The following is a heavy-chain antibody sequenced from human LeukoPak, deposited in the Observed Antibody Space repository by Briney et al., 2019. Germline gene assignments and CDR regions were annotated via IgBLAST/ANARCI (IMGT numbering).Heavy chain of an antibody. D-gene: IGHD2-2*01. Sequence: SETLSLTCAVYGGSFSGYYWSWIRQPPGKGLEWIGKINHSGSTNYNPSLKSRVTISVDTSKNQFSLKLSSVTAADTAVYYCARGYQLPRQYYFDYWGQGTLVTVSS. CDR3: ARGYQLPRQYYFDY. V-gene: IGHV4-34*01. CDR2: INHSGST. CDR1: GGSFSGYY. J-gene: IGHJ4*02.